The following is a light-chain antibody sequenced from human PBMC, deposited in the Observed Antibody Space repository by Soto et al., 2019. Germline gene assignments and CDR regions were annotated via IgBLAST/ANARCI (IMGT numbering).Light chain of an antibody. V-gene: IGKV3-20*01. CDR1: QSVSSNY. CDR2: AAS. Sequence: EIVLTQSPGTLYLSPGERATLSCRASQSVSSNYLAWYQQKRGQAPRLLIYAASARDTGIPDRFSGSGSGTDFTITISRLEPEDFAVYFYQLYGSSPPRYTFGQGTKLEIK. CDR3: QLYGSSPPRYT. J-gene: IGKJ2*01.